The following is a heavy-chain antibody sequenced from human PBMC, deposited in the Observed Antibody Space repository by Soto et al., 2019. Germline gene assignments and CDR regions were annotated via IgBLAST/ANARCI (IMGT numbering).Heavy chain of an antibody. CDR2: ILYTGST. CDR3: ARDKTVENWFDP. Sequence: QVQLQESGPGLVKPSETLSLTCTVSGASINNYYWNWIRQPPGKGLEWIGYILYTGSTNYNPSLKSRVTISLDTSKSQFSLKLSSVTAADTAVYYCARDKTVENWFDPWGQGTLVTVSS. D-gene: IGHD4-17*01. V-gene: IGHV4-59*01. CDR1: GASINNYY. J-gene: IGHJ5*02.